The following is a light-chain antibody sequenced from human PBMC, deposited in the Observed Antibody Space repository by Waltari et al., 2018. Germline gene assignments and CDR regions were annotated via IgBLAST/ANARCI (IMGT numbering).Light chain of an antibody. V-gene: IGLV3-1*01. CDR1: NLGGKY. Sequence: SYELTQPPSVSVSPGQTASTTCPGDNLGGKYACWYQQKPGQAPVLVIYQVSKRPSGIPERFSGSNSGNTATLTISGTQAMDEADYYCQAWDSSTAVFGGGTKMTVL. CDR2: QVS. J-gene: IGLJ2*01. CDR3: QAWDSSTAV.